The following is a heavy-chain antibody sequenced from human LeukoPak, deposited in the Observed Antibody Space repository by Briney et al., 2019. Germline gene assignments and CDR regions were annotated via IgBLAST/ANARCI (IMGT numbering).Heavy chain of an antibody. CDR1: GYTFTSYG. CDR3: ARDRTRPGWSGYYGEIDY. CDR2: ISAYNGNT. V-gene: IGHV1-18*01. D-gene: IGHD3-3*01. J-gene: IGHJ4*02. Sequence: ASVKVSCKASGYTFTSYGISWVRQAPGQGLEWMGWISAYNGNTNYAQKLQGRVTMTTDTSTSTAYMELRSLRPDDTAVYYCARDRTRPGWSGYYGEIDYWGQGTLVTVSS.